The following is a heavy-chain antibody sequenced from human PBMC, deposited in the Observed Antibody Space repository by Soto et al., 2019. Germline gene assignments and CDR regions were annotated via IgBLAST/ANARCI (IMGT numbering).Heavy chain of an antibody. CDR3: ARSPWVNYYYGMDV. J-gene: IGHJ6*02. CDR2: IWYDGSNK. CDR1: GFTFSSYG. D-gene: IGHD2-21*01. V-gene: IGHV3-33*01. Sequence: PGGSLRLSCAASGFTFSSYGMHWVRQAPGKGLEGVAVIWYDGSNKYYADSVKGRFTISRDNSKKTLYLKMNSLRAEDTGLYFWARSPWVNYYYGMDVWGQGTTVTVSS.